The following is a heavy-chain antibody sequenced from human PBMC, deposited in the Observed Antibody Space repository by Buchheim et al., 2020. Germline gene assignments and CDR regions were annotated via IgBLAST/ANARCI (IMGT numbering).Heavy chain of an antibody. J-gene: IGHJ4*02. CDR2: ISYDGSNK. V-gene: IGHV3-30*04. CDR1: GFTFSSYA. CDR3: ARDVTGDGDY. Sequence: QVQLVESGGGVVQPGRSLRLSCAASGFTFSSYAMHWVRQAPGKGLEWVAVISYDGSNKYYADSVKGRFTIYRDNFKKTLYLQMNSLRAEDTAVYYCARDVTGDGDYWGQGTL. D-gene: IGHD7-27*01.